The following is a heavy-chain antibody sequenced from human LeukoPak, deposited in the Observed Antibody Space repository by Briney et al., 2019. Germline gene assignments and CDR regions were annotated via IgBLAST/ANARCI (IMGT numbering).Heavy chain of an antibody. CDR2: ITTSDGNT. Sequence: GGSLRLSRAASGFTFSGYTMSWVRQAPGKGLEWVSTITTSDGNTYYADSVRGRFTVSRDNSKNTLFLQMNSLRAEDTAVYYCAKDGGLWVSAHWGDSWGRGTLVTVSS. V-gene: IGHV3-23*01. J-gene: IGHJ4*02. CDR1: GFTFSGYT. CDR3: AKDGGLWVSAHWGDS. D-gene: IGHD7-27*01.